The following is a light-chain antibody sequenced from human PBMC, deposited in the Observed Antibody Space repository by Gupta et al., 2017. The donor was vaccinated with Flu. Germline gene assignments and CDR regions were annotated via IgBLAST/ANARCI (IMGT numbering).Light chain of an antibody. CDR1: QSISSY. CDR2: SAS. CDR3: QQSYSTPHT. V-gene: IGKV1-39*01. J-gene: IGKJ4*01. Sequence: DIQMTQSSFSLSASVGDRVTITCRASQSISSYLNWYQQKPGKAPKLLIYSASSLQSGVPSRFSGSGSGTDFTLTISSLQPEDFATYYCQQSYSTPHTCGGGTKVEIK.